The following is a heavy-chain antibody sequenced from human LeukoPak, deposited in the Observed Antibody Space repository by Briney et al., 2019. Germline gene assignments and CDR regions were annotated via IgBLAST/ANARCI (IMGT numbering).Heavy chain of an antibody. Sequence: GGSLRLSCAASGFTFSSYAMSWVRQAPGKGLEWVSVISGSGGSTYYADSVKGRFTISRDNSKNTLYLQMNSLRAEDTAVYYCAKDKAARPTFDAFDIWGQGTMVTVSS. CDR2: ISGSGGST. V-gene: IGHV3-23*01. CDR1: GFTFSSYA. D-gene: IGHD6-6*01. CDR3: AKDKAARPTFDAFDI. J-gene: IGHJ3*02.